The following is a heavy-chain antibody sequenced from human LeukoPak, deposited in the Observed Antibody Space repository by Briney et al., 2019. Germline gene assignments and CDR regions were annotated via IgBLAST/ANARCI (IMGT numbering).Heavy chain of an antibody. V-gene: IGHV3-23*01. CDR1: GFTFSSYA. J-gene: IGHJ3*02. CDR2: ISGSGGST. D-gene: IGHD4-17*01. CDR3: AKDMSPYGDYEEMKAFDI. Sequence: GGSLRLSCAASGFTFSSYAMSWVRQAPGKGLEWVSAISGSGGSTYYADSVKGRFTISRDNSKNTLYLQMNSLRAEDTAVYYCAKDMSPYGDYEEMKAFDIWGQGTMVTVSS.